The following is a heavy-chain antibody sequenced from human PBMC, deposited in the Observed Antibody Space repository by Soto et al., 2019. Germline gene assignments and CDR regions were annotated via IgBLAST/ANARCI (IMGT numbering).Heavy chain of an antibody. V-gene: IGHV3-23*01. J-gene: IGHJ4*02. CDR3: AKDQAGGWISHGYDH. CDR2: ISNSGGST. CDR1: GFTFSGYA. Sequence: GGSLRLSCAASGFTFSGYAMSWVRQAPGKGLEWVSGISNSGGSTFYADSVKGRFTIYRDNSENTLYLQMNSLKGEDTAVYFCAKDQAGGWISHGYDHWGQGSRVTVSS. D-gene: IGHD5-12*01.